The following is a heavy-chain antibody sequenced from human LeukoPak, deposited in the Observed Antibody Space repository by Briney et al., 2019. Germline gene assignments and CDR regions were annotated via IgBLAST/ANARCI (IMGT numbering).Heavy chain of an antibody. CDR1: GFTFSPCW. V-gene: IGHV3-7*01. J-gene: IGHJ4*02. CDR3: GRWGIEAAIDY. D-gene: IGHD2-2*01. CDR2: VNPDGSET. Sequence: GGSLRLSCATSGFTFSPCWMNWVRQAPGKGLEWVANVNPDGSETYYLDSVKGRFTISRDNVKNSLYLLMNSLRAEDTAVYYCGRWGIEAAIDYWGQGTLVTVSS.